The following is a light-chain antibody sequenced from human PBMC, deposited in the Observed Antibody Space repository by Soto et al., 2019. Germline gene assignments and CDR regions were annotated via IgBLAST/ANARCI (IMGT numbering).Light chain of an antibody. CDR1: RFNVGSGYE. J-gene: IGLJ1*01. Sequence: QSVLTQPPSVSGAPGQRVTISCTGNRFNVGSGYEVHWYQQVPGTAPRLLIHGNSNRPSGVPDRFSGFASGTSASLAITGLQAEYEADYYCQSYDITLSGHVFGTGTKVTVL. V-gene: IGLV1-40*01. CDR3: QSYDITLSGHV. CDR2: GNS.